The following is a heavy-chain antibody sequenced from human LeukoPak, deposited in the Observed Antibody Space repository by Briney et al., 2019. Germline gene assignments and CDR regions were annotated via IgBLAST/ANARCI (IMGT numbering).Heavy chain of an antibody. CDR1: GGTFSSYA. CDR3: ARGAQFWGWSNNWFDP. V-gene: IGHV1-69*05. CDR2: IIPIFGTA. D-gene: IGHD3-16*01. J-gene: IGHJ5*02. Sequence: GASVKVSCKASGGTFSSYAISWVRQAPGQGLEWMGGIIPIFGTANYAQKFQGRVTITTDESTSTAYMELSSLRSEDTAVYYCARGAQFWGWSNNWFDPWGQGTLVTVSS.